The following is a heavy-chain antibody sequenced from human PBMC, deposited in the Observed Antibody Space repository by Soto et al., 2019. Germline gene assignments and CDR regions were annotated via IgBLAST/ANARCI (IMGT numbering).Heavy chain of an antibody. V-gene: IGHV1-18*04. Sequence: VKVSCKASGYTFSGYSISWLRQAPGQGLECVGWISPKNGNTNTAQKFQGRVTMTTHTSTRTAYMELTSLKFDDTAIYFCAGVDRSSWWTFDYWGQGTQVAVSS. CDR1: GYTFSGYS. CDR2: ISPKNGNT. D-gene: IGHD6-13*01. J-gene: IGHJ4*02. CDR3: AGVDRSSWWTFDY.